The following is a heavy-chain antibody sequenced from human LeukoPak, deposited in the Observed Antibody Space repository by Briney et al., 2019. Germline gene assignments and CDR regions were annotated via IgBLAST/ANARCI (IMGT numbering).Heavy chain of an antibody. CDR2: ISPDGNID. Sequence: PGGSRRLSRAAEGFTYSSFVIHWVRQAPSKGLEWVAAISPDGNIDYYSDSVKGRFTVSRDNSKNMIYLQMNSLIGEDSDVYYCARVNNFADFWGQGTLVTVSS. D-gene: IGHD1/OR15-1a*01. CDR3: ARVNNFADF. J-gene: IGHJ4*02. V-gene: IGHV3-30*03. CDR1: GFTYSSFV.